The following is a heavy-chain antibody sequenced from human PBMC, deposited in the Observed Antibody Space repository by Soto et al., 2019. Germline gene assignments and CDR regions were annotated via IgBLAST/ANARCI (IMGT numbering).Heavy chain of an antibody. CDR2: ISSDGSIT. CDR3: ARGLQSMVMNYSGMDV. D-gene: IGHD5-18*01. Sequence: GGSLRLSCVASGFTFSTYALHWVRQAPGKGLEWVALISSDGSITFYADSVRGRFTISRDNSQNSLYLQMNSLRHDDTAVYYCARGLQSMVMNYSGMDVWGQETTVTVSS. CDR1: GFTFSTYA. J-gene: IGHJ6*02. V-gene: IGHV3-30-3*01.